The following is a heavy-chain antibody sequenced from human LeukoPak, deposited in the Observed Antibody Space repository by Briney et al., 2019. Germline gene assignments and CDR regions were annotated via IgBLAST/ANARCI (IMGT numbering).Heavy chain of an antibody. J-gene: IGHJ4*02. CDR1: GFTFSSYG. CDR2: ISGSGGST. Sequence: GGSLRLSYAASGFTFSSYGMSWVRQAPGKGLEWVSAISGSGGSTYYADSVKGRFTISRDNSKNTLYLQMNSLRAEDTAVYYCAKFHYDYVWGSYFPQDPDYWGQGTLVTVSS. V-gene: IGHV3-23*01. CDR3: AKFHYDYVWGSYFPQDPDY. D-gene: IGHD3-16*01.